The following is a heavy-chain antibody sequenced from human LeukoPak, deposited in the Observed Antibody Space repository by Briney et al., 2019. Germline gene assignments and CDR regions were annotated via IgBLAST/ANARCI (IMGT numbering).Heavy chain of an antibody. V-gene: IGHV3-30*02. CDR1: GFTFSSYG. Sequence: PGGSLRLSCAAPGFTFSSYGVHWVRQAPGKGLEWVAFIRYDGSNKYYADSVKGRFTISRDNSKNTLYLQMNSLRTEDTAVYYCARDSITIFGEMDVWGKGITVTVSS. J-gene: IGHJ6*04. CDR3: ARDSITIFGEMDV. D-gene: IGHD3-3*01. CDR2: IRYDGSNK.